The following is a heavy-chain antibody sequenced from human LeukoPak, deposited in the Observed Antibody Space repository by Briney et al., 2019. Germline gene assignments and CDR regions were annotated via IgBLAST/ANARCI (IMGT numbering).Heavy chain of an antibody. D-gene: IGHD3-10*01. V-gene: IGHV4-59*06. CDR2: IYYSGST. Sequence: SETLSLTCTVSGGSISSYYWSWIRQHPGKGLEWIGYIYYSGSTYYNPSLKSRVTISVDTSKNQFSLKLSSVTAADTAVYYCARDNSMGLVRGVPYFDYWGQGTLVTVSS. J-gene: IGHJ4*02. CDR1: GGSISSYY. CDR3: ARDNSMGLVRGVPYFDY.